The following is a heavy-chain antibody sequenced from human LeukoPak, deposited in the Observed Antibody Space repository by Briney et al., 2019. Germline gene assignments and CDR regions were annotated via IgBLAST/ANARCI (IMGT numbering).Heavy chain of an antibody. CDR2: IIPILGIA. J-gene: IGHJ4*02. CDR1: GGTFSSYA. CDR3: ASPLRGSYYFDY. V-gene: IGHV1-69*04. D-gene: IGHD3-10*01. Sequence: SVKVPCKASGGTFSSYAISWVRQAPGQGLEWMGRIIPILGIANYAQKFQGRVTITADKSTSTAYMELSSLRSEDTAVYYCASPLRGSYYFDYWGQGTLVTVSS.